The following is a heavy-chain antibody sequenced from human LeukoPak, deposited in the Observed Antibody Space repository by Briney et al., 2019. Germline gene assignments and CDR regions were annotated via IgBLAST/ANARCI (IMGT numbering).Heavy chain of an antibody. CDR3: ARGYYDSSGYYYPLIFDY. Sequence: SETLSLTCTVSGGSISSYYWSWIRQPPGKGLEWIGYIYYSGSTNYNPSLKSRVTISVDTSKNQFSLKLSSVTAADTAVYYCARGYYDSSGYYYPLIFDYWGQGTLVTVSS. CDR2: IYYSGST. D-gene: IGHD3-22*01. CDR1: GGSISSYY. J-gene: IGHJ4*02. V-gene: IGHV4-59*01.